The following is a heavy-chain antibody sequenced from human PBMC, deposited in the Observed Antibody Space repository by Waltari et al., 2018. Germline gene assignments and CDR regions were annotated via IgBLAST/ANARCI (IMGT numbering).Heavy chain of an antibody. CDR2: ISYDGSNK. CDR1: GFTFSSYG. Sequence: QVQLVESGGGVVQPGRSLRPSCAASGFTFSSYGMHWVRQAPGKGLEWVAVISYDGSNKYYADSVKGRFTISRDNSKNTLYLQMNSLRAEDTAVYYCAKDDDQNWGQGTLVTVSS. CDR3: AKDDDQN. J-gene: IGHJ4*02. V-gene: IGHV3-30*18.